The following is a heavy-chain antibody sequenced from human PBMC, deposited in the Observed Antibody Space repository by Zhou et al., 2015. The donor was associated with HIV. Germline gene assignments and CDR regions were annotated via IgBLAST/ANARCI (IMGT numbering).Heavy chain of an antibody. CDR1: GGTFSSYA. J-gene: IGHJ4*02. Sequence: QVQLVQSGAEVKKPGSSVKVSCKASGGTFSSYAISWVRQAPGQGLEWMGGIIPIFGTANYAQKFQGRVTITADESTSTAYMELSSLRSEDTAVYYCASQDRPWDRIAVAGTRQEYFDYWGQGTLVTVSS. D-gene: IGHD6-19*01. CDR2: IIPIFGTA. CDR3: ASQDRPWDRIAVAGTRQEYFDY. V-gene: IGHV1-69*01.